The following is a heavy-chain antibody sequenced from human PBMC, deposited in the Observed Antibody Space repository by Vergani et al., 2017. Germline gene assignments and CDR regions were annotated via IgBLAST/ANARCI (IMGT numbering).Heavy chain of an antibody. CDR2: INPSGGHT. Sequence: QVQVVQSGAEVKKSGASVKVSCTTSGYTFSNYYMHWVLQAPGQGLEWMGIINPSGGHTNYAQKFQGRVTMTRDTSTSTVYMELSSLRSEDTAIYYCARGDYGILTGYRYWGQGTLVTVSA. V-gene: IGHV1-46*03. CDR1: GYTFSNYY. J-gene: IGHJ4*02. D-gene: IGHD3-9*01. CDR3: ARGDYGILTGYRY.